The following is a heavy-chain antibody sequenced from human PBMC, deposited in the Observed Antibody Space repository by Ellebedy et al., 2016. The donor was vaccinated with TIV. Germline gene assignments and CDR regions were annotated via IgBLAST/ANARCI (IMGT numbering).Heavy chain of an antibody. CDR3: ARHLRYSDWRILDL. J-gene: IGHJ5*02. CDR1: RVSLTDPTYY. D-gene: IGHD3-9*01. V-gene: IGHV4-39*01. Sequence: MPSETLSLTCTVSRVSLTDPTYYWAWLRQPPGTALDWLGTIFHSGTTSKSPALSRRGSMSVDTSRNQFSLDLKSVTAADTAVYYCARHLRYSDWRILDLWGPGILVAVSS. CDR2: IFHSGTT.